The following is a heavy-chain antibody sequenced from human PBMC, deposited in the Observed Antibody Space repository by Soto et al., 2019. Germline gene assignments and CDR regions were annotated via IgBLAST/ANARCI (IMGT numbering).Heavy chain of an antibody. CDR1: GFTFSSFA. J-gene: IGHJ4*02. CDR3: AKAVGIAVAGTVGNY. D-gene: IGHD6-19*01. CDR2: ISVSGGTT. V-gene: IGHV3-23*01. Sequence: GGSLRLSCAASGFTFSSFAMSWVRQAPGKGLDWVSAISVSGGTTYYADSVKGRFTISRDNSKNTLYLHMHSLRAEDTAVYYCAKAVGIAVAGTVGNYWGQGTLITVSS.